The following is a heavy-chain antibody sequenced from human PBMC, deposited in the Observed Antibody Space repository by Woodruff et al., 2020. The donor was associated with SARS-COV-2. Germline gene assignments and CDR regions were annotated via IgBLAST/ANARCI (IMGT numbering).Heavy chain of an antibody. V-gene: IGHV5-51*01. CDR2: IYPGDSDT. D-gene: IGHD6-13*01. Sequence: IIYPGDSDTRYSPSFQGQVTISADKSISTAYLQWSSLKASDTAMYYCARQGIAAAGVDYWGQGTLVTVSS. CDR3: ARQGIAAAGVDY. J-gene: IGHJ4*02.